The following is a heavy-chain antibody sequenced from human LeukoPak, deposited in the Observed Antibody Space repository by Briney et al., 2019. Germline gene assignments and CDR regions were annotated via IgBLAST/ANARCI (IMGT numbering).Heavy chain of an antibody. CDR2: IYYSGST. CDR3: ARIGHEDYYFDY. J-gene: IGHJ4*02. Sequence: SQTLSLTCTVSGGSISSYYWSWIRQPPGKGLEWIGYIYYSGSTNYNPSLKSRVTISVDTSKNQFSLKLSSVTAADTAVYYCARIGHEDYYFDYWGQGTLVTVSS. V-gene: IGHV4-59*01. CDR1: GGSISSYY.